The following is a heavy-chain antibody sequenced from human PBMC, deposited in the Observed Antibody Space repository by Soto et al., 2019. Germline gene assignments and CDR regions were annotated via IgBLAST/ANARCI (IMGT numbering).Heavy chain of an antibody. CDR3: ARSKPEPVPAAIPTFDY. CDR1: GFTFSSYS. V-gene: IGHV3-21*01. D-gene: IGHD2-2*02. CDR2: ISSSSSYI. Sequence: GGSLRLSCAASGFTFSSYSMNWVRQAPGKGLEWVSSISSSSSYIYYADSVKGRFTISRDNAKNSLYLQMNSLRAEDTAVYYCARSKPEPVPAAIPTFDYWGQGTLVTVSS. J-gene: IGHJ4*02.